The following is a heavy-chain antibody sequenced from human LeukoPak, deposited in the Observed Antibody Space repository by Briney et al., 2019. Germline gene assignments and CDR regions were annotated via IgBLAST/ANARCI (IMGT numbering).Heavy chain of an antibody. D-gene: IGHD2-15*01. Sequence: GGSLRLSCAASGFTFSTYAMNWVRQAPGKGLEWVSAISDSGGATFDADSVKGRFTISRDNSKNTLFLQMNSLRAEDTAVYYCARQLGYCSGGSCYFDYWGQGILVTVSS. J-gene: IGHJ4*02. CDR1: GFTFSTYA. V-gene: IGHV3-23*01. CDR2: ISDSGGAT. CDR3: ARQLGYCSGGSCYFDY.